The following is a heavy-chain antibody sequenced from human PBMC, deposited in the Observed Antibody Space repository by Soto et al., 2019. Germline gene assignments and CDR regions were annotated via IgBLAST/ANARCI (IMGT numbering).Heavy chain of an antibody. CDR1: GFTFSSNS. V-gene: IGHV3-48*04. Sequence: EVQVVESGGGLVQPGGSLRLSCAASGFTFSSNSMNWVRQAPGKGLEWISYISSSSSTIYADSVKGRFTISRDNSKDTGYLQMNSLGAEDTALYFCARVRVAAAGGYFDYWGQGALVTVSS. CDR3: ARVRVAAAGGYFDY. D-gene: IGHD6-13*01. CDR2: ISSSSSTI. J-gene: IGHJ4*02.